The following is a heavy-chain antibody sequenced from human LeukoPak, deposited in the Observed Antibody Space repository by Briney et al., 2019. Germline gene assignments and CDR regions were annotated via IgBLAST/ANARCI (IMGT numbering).Heavy chain of an antibody. CDR3: AKVPQRYCSGGSCYLDY. CDR2: ISGSGGST. CDR1: GFTFSSYA. D-gene: IGHD2-15*01. Sequence: GGSLRLSCAASGFTFSSYAMSWVRQAPGKGLEWVSAISGSGGSTYYADSVKGRFTISRDNSKNTLYLRMNSLRAEDTAVYYCAKVPQRYCSGGSCYLDYWGQGTLVTVSS. J-gene: IGHJ4*02. V-gene: IGHV3-23*01.